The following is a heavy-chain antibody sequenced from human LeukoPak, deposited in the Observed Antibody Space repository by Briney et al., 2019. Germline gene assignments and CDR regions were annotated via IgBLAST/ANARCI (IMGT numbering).Heavy chain of an antibody. Sequence: PSETLSLTCTASGGSISSSTYYWSCLRPPPGQGLEWVGYIYHSGSNYYNLFLRSRITISVARSKHQFYLKMSSVTAAATAVYDSAIFCITTSCYCRAFDIWGRGTRVTAPS. CDR3: AIFCITTSCYCRAFDI. J-gene: IGHJ3*02. CDR1: GGSISSSTYY. D-gene: IGHD2-2*01. CDR2: IYHSGSN. V-gene: IGHV4-30-2*01.